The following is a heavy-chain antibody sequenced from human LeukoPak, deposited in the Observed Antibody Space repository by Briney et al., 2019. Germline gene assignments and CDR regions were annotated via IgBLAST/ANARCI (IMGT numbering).Heavy chain of an antibody. J-gene: IGHJ6*03. CDR1: GVSFSGYY. CDR2: INHSGST. V-gene: IGHV4-34*01. Sequence: SETLSLTCAVYGVSFSGYYWSWVRQPPGKGLEWIGEINHSGSTNYNPSLKSRVTISVDTSKNQFSLKLSSVTAADTAVYYCARGISYGSRGYYMDVWGKGTTVTVSS. CDR3: ARGISYGSRGYYMDV. D-gene: IGHD1-26*01.